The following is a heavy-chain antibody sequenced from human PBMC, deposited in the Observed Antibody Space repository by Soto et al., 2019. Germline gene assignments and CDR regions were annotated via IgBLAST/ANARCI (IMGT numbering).Heavy chain of an antibody. CDR2: INAGNGNT. Sequence: GASVKVSCKASGYTFTRYAMHWVRQAPGQRLEWMGWINAGNGNTKYSQKFQGRVTITRDTSASTAYMELSSLRSEDTAVYYCARVVVVAAFNWFDPWGQGTLVTVSS. CDR1: GYTFTRYA. CDR3: ARVVVVAAFNWFDP. J-gene: IGHJ5*02. D-gene: IGHD2-15*01. V-gene: IGHV1-3*01.